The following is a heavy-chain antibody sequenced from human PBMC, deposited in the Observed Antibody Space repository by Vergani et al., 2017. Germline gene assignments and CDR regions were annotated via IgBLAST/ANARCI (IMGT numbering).Heavy chain of an antibody. CDR3: AISYYSYYYMDV. J-gene: IGHJ6*03. Sequence: EVQLVESGGGLVQPGGSLRLSCAASGFTVSSNYMSWVRQAPGKGLEWVSIIYSGGSSFYTDSVKGRFTVSRDSSKNTLYLQMNSLRAEDTAIYYCAISYYSYYYMDVWGKGP. CDR2: IYSGGSS. D-gene: IGHD3-16*02. V-gene: IGHV3-53*01. CDR1: GFTVSSNY.